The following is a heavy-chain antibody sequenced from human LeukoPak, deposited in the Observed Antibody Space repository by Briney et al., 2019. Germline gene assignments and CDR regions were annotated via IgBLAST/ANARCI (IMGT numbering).Heavy chain of an antibody. CDR2: INHSGST. CDR3: ARGPPAVITFRVPYYYYYGMDV. D-gene: IGHD3-16*01. V-gene: IGHV4-34*01. J-gene: IGHJ6*02. Sequence: PSETLSLTCAVYGGSFSGYYWSWIRQPPGKGLEWIGEINHSGSTNYNPSLKSRVTISVDTSKNQFSLKLSSVTAADTAVYYCARGPPAVITFRVPYYYYYGMDVWGQGTTVTVSS. CDR1: GGSFSGYY.